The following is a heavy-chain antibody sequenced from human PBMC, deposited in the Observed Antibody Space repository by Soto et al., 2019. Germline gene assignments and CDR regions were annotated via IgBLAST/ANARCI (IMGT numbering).Heavy chain of an antibody. CDR1: GFTFSSYG. Sequence: VQLVESGGGVVQPGRSLRLSCAASGFTFSSYGMHWVRQAPGKGLEWVAVIWYDGSNKYYADSVKGRFTISRDNSKNTLYLEMNSLSAEDTAVYYCARDDYCSSTSCYYYYMDVWGKGTTVTVSS. CDR3: ARDDYCSSTSCYYYYMDV. CDR2: IWYDGSNK. J-gene: IGHJ6*03. D-gene: IGHD2-2*01. V-gene: IGHV3-33*01.